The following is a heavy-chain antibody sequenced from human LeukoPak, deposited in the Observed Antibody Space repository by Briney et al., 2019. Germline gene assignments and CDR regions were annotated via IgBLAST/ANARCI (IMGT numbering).Heavy chain of an antibody. CDR2: ISWNSGSI. Sequence: PGGSLRLSCAASGFTFDDYAMHWVRQAPGKGLEWVSGISWNSGSIGYADSVKGRFTISRDSAKNSLYLQMNSLRPEDMALYYCVRSIYYDSSGPFDYWGQGTLVTVPS. D-gene: IGHD3-22*01. CDR1: GFTFDDYA. CDR3: VRSIYYDSSGPFDY. J-gene: IGHJ4*02. V-gene: IGHV3-9*03.